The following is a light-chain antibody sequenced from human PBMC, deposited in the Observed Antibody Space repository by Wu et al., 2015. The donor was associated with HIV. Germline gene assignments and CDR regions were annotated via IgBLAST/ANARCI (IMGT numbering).Light chain of an antibody. CDR2: AAS. J-gene: IGKJ1*01. Sequence: DIYLTQSPSSLSASVGDRVTITCRASQSIDSYLNWYQQKPGRAPKFLIYAASSLRSGVPSRFSGSGSGTDFTLTITSLQPEDFAIYYCQQSYSAPWTFGQGTRVETK. V-gene: IGKV1-39*01. CDR3: QQSYSAPWT. CDR1: QSIDSY.